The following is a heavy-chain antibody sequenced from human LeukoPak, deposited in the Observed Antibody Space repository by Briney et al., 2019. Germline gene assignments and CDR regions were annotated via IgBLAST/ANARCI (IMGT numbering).Heavy chain of an antibody. CDR2: MNPNSGNT. J-gene: IGHJ4*02. CDR1: GYTFTSYD. Sequence: ASVKVSCKASGYTFTSYDINWVRQATGQGLEWMGWMNPNSGNTGYAQKFQGGVTMTRNTSISTAYMELSSLRSEDTAVYYCARGTADAAMVNNYWGQGTLVTVSS. CDR3: ARGTADAAMVNNY. D-gene: IGHD5-18*01. V-gene: IGHV1-8*01.